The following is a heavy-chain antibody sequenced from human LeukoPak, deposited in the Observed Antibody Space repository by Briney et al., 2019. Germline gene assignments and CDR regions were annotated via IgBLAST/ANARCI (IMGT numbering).Heavy chain of an antibody. CDR2: TKQDGSEK. V-gene: IGHV3-7*01. Sequence: GGSLRLSCAASGFTFSSYWMSWVRQAPGKGLEWVANTKQDGSEKYYVDSVKGRFTISRDNAKNSLYLQMNSLRAEDTAVYYCARDTTYYDFWSGYSNFDYWGQGTLVTVSS. CDR1: GFTFSSYW. D-gene: IGHD3-3*01. J-gene: IGHJ4*02. CDR3: ARDTTYYDFWSGYSNFDY.